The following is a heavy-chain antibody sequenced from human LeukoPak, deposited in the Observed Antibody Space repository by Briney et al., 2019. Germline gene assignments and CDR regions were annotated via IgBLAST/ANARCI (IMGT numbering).Heavy chain of an antibody. V-gene: IGHV3-23*01. J-gene: IGHJ4*02. CDR1: GFTFSSYT. CDR3: AKDPPGAGPDFDC. D-gene: IGHD6-19*01. CDR2: ISGSDGST. Sequence: PGGSLRLSCATSGFTFSSYTMNRVRQAPGKGLEWVSGISGSDGSTYYADSVKGRFTISRDNSKNTLYLQMNSLRVEDTAVYYCAKDPPGAGPDFDCWGQGTLATVSS.